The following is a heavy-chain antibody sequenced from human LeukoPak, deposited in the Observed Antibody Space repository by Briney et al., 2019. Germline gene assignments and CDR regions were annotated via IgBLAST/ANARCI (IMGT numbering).Heavy chain of an antibody. V-gene: IGHV3-7*01. Sequence: GGSLRLSCAASGFTFSTYWMSWVRQAPGKGLEWVASVKQDGSETYYVESVKGRFTISRDNAKNSLYLQMNSLRAEDTAVYYCARDRATYWGQGTLVTVSS. CDR2: VKQDGSET. CDR3: ARDRATY. J-gene: IGHJ4*02. CDR1: GFTFSTYW.